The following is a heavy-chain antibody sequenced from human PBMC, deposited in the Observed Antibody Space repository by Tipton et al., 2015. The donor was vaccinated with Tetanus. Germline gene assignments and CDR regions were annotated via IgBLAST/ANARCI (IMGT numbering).Heavy chain of an antibody. J-gene: IGHJ1*01. CDR2: FSYSGSS. CDR3: ARGSSVWSWYMQH. CDR1: RASMNSYF. V-gene: IGHV4-59*01. D-gene: IGHD2-2*01. Sequence: TLSLTCTVSRASMNSYFWTWIRQPAGKGLEWIGYFSYSGSSNYNPSLKSRVTISGDTSKNQFSLKLSSVTPADTAVYYCARGSSVWSWYMQHWGQGTLVTVSS.